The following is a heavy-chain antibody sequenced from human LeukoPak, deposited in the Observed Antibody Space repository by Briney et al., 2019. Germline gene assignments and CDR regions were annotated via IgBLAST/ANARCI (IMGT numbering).Heavy chain of an antibody. J-gene: IGHJ4*02. V-gene: IGHV1-69-2*01. Sequence: GASVKVSCKVSGYTFTDYYMHWVQQAPGKGLECMGLVDPEDGETIYAEKFQGRVTITADTSTDTAYMELSSLRSEDTAVYYCATGPINYYDSSGTFDYWGQGTLVTVSS. D-gene: IGHD3-22*01. CDR3: ATGPINYYDSSGTFDY. CDR2: VDPEDGET. CDR1: GYTFTDYY.